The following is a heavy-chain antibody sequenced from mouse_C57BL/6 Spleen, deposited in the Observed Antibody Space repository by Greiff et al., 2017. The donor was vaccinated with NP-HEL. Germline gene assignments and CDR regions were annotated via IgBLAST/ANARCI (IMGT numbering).Heavy chain of an antibody. V-gene: IGHV7-3*01. CDR2: IRNKANGYTT. J-gene: IGHJ4*01. CDR3: ARSLYDGYYVSAMDY. Sequence: EVKLVESGGGLVQPGGSLSLSCAASGFTFTDYYMSWVRQPPGKALEWLGFIRNKANGYTTEYSASVKGRFTISRDNSQSILYLQMNALRAEDSATYYCARSLYDGYYVSAMDYWGQGTSVTVSS. D-gene: IGHD2-3*01. CDR1: GFTFTDYY.